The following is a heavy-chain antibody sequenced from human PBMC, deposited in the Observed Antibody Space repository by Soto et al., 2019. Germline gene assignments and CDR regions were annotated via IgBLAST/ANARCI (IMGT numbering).Heavy chain of an antibody. Sequence: SVKVSCKASGGTFSSYTISWVRQAPGQGLEWMGRIIPILGIANYAQKFQGRVTITADKSTSTAYMELSSLRSEDTAVYYCASKDVLIDAFDIWGQGTMVTVSS. CDR1: GGTFSSYT. D-gene: IGHD3-10*01. V-gene: IGHV1-69*02. CDR3: ASKDVLIDAFDI. J-gene: IGHJ3*02. CDR2: IIPILGIA.